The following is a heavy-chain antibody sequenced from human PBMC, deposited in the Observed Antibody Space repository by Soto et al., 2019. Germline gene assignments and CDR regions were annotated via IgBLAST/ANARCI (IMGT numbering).Heavy chain of an antibody. J-gene: IGHJ4*02. V-gene: IGHV4-59*01. CDR2: IPYSGAT. Sequence: PSETLSLTCTVSGTSISSYYWSWIRQPPGKGLEWIANIPYSGATNYNPSLASRVTISVDTSKNQFSLKMISVTAADRAIYFCARYNSYAIDYWGRGALVTVSS. CDR1: GTSISSYY. CDR3: ARYNSYAIDY. D-gene: IGHD2-8*01.